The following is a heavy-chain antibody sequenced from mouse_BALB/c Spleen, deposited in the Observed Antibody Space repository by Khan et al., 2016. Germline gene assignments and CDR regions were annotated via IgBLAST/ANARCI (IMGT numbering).Heavy chain of an antibody. J-gene: IGHJ3*01. CDR2: INPDSSTI. D-gene: IGHD1-1*01. CDR3: ARAGYYGYLAY. Sequence: EVKLLESGGGLVQPGGSLKLSCAASGFDFSRYWMSWVRQAPGKGLEWIGEINPDSSTINYTPSLKDNFIISRDNAKNTLYLQMSKVRSEDTALDYCARAGYYGYLAYWGQGTLVTVSA. V-gene: IGHV4-1*02. CDR1: GFDFSRYW.